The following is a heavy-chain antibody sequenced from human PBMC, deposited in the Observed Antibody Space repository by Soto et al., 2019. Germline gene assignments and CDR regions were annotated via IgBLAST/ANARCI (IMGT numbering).Heavy chain of an antibody. Sequence: QTLSLTCAISGDSVSSNSAAWNWIRKSPSRGLEWLGRTYYRSKWYNDYAVSVKSRITINPDTSKNQFSLQLNSLTPEDTAVYYCARSSETAMVPDAFDIWGQGTMVTVSS. CDR2: TYYRSKWYN. V-gene: IGHV6-1*01. D-gene: IGHD5-18*01. CDR3: ARSSETAMVPDAFDI. J-gene: IGHJ3*02. CDR1: GDSVSSNSAA.